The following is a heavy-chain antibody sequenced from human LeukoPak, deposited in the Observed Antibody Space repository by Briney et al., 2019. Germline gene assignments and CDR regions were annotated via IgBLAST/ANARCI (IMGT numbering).Heavy chain of an antibody. CDR3: ARVYLGGSYVDY. D-gene: IGHD3-16*01. Sequence: GGSLRLSCAASGFTFSDYYMSWIRQAPGKGLEWVSYISSSGSTIYYADSVKGRFTISRDNAKNSLYLQMNSPRAEDTAVYYYARVYLGGSYVDYWGQGTLVTVSS. J-gene: IGHJ4*02. CDR2: ISSSGSTI. CDR1: GFTFSDYY. V-gene: IGHV3-11*01.